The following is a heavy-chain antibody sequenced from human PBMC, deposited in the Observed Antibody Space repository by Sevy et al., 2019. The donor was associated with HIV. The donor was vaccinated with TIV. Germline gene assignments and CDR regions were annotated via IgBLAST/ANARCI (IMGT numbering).Heavy chain of an antibody. V-gene: IGHV1-2*04. CDR1: GYSFTGYY. D-gene: IGHD2-21*02. J-gene: IGHJ3*02. CDR3: ARDFLAVTSIPSDAFDI. Sequence: ASVKVSCKASGYSFTGYYMNWVRQAPGQGLEWMGWINPNTSDTTYSEKFEGWVTMTRDSSLSTAYLELRGLRSDDTAVYYSARDFLAVTSIPSDAFDIWGQGTLVTVSS. CDR2: INPNTSDT.